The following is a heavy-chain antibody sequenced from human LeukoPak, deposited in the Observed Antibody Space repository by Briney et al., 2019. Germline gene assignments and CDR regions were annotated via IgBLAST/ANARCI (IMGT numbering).Heavy chain of an antibody. CDR1: GFTFSSYS. D-gene: IGHD5-24*01. CDR2: ISSSSSSI. V-gene: IGHV3-48*02. CDR3: ARPRDGYNDGAFDI. J-gene: IGHJ3*02. Sequence: GSLRLSCTASGFTFSSYSMNWVRQAPGKGLEWVSYISSSSSSIYYADSVKGRLTISRDNAKNSLYLQMNSLRDEDTAVFYCARPRDGYNDGAFDIWGQGTVVSVSS.